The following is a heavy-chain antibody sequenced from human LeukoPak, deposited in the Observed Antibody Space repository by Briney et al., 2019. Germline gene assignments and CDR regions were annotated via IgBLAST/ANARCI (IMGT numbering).Heavy chain of an antibody. J-gene: IGHJ4*02. CDR2: ISSSSSYI. V-gene: IGHV3-21*04. D-gene: IGHD6-6*01. CDR1: GFTFSSYS. Sequence: GGSLRLSCAASGFTFSSYSMNWVRQAPGKGLEWVSSISSSSSYIYYADSVKDRFTISRDNAKNSLYLQMNSLRAEDTAVYYCARGYSSSSWSLFDYWGQGTLVTVSS. CDR3: ARGYSSSSWSLFDY.